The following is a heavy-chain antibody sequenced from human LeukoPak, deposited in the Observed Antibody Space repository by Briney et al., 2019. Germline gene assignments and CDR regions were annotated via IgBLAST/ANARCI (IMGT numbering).Heavy chain of an antibody. Sequence: ASVKVSCKASGYTFTTYGISWVRQAPGQGLEWMGWISVYNGNTKYAQKLQGRVTMTTDTSTSTAYMDLRSLRSDDTAVYYCARPCFPSLSTFGGVGHLDYWGQGTLVTVSS. CDR3: ARPCFPSLSTFGGVGHLDY. CDR2: ISVYNGNT. V-gene: IGHV1-18*01. J-gene: IGHJ4*02. CDR1: GYTFTTYG. D-gene: IGHD3-16*01.